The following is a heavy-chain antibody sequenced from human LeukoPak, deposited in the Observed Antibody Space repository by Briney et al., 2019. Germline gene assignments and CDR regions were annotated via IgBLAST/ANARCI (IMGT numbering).Heavy chain of an antibody. J-gene: IGHJ4*02. CDR3: ARARWDCSGGSCYLLFDY. Sequence: GGSLRLSCAASGFTFSSYGMHWVRQAPGKGLEWVSSISSSSSYIYYADSVKGRFTISRDNAKNSLYLQMNSLRAEDTAVYYCARARWDCSGGSCYLLFDYWGQGTLVTVSS. CDR2: ISSSSSYI. V-gene: IGHV3-21*01. D-gene: IGHD2-15*01. CDR1: GFTFSSYG.